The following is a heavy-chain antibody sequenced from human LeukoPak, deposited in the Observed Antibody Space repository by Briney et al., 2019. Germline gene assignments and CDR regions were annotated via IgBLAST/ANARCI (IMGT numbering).Heavy chain of an antibody. CDR2: ISYSGTT. J-gene: IGHJ4*02. V-gene: IGHV4-39*07. Sequence: ETLSLTCTASGGSVSGSSYYWGWIRQPPGKGLEWVGTISYSGTTYYNPSLKNRATISLGTSKNQFSLMLTSVTAADTAVYYCARDFNYDFWSGCYDEWGPGTLVTVSS. CDR1: GGSVSGSSYY. CDR3: ARDFNYDFWSGCYDE. D-gene: IGHD3-3*01.